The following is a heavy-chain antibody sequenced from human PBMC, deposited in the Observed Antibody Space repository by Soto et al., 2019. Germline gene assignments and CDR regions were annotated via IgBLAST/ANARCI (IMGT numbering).Heavy chain of an antibody. CDR1: GYTFTGYY. CDR2: INPNSGGT. D-gene: IGHD6-6*01. J-gene: IGHJ4*02. V-gene: IGHV1-2*04. Sequence: ASVKVSCKASGYTFTGYYMHWVRQAPGQGLEWMGWINPNSGGTNYAQKFQGWVTMTRDTSISTAYMELSRLRSDDAAVYYCAGEGTSSSAFDYWGQGTLVTVSS. CDR3: AGEGTSSSAFDY.